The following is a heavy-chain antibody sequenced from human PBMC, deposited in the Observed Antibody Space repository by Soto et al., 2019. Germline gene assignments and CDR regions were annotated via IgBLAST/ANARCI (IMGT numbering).Heavy chain of an antibody. CDR3: AGEPMAGPKAHSVDI. CDR1: GGSIRNYY. CDR2: VDYRGTT. V-gene: IGHV4-59*01. D-gene: IGHD6-19*01. Sequence: QVQLEESGPGLVKPSETLSLICTVSGGSIRNYYWTWIRQPPGKRLEWVGYVDYRGTTNYNPSLKSRVTISVDTSKDQFSLKITSVTAADTALYYCAGEPMAGPKAHSVDIWGQGTMVTVSS. J-gene: IGHJ3*02.